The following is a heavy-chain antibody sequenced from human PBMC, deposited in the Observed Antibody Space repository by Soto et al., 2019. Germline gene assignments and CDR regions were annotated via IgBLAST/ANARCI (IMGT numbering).Heavy chain of an antibody. CDR3: ARELGAAAGANDE. J-gene: IGHJ4*02. CDR1: GFTFSSDW. Sequence: GGSLRLSCAASGFTFSSDWMSWVRQAPGKGLEWVANKKQDGSEKYYVDSVKGRFTISRDNAKNSLYLQMNSLRAEDTAVYYCARELGAAAGANDEWGQGNMVTV. D-gene: IGHD6-13*01. CDR2: KKQDGSEK. V-gene: IGHV3-7*01.